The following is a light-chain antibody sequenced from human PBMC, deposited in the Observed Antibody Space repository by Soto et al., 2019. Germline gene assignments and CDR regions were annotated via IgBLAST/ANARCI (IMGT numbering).Light chain of an antibody. Sequence: EIVLTHSPGTLSLSPCERATLSCRASQSVSSSYLAWYQQKPGQAPRLLIYGASSRATGIPDRFTGSGSGTDFTLTISRLEPEDFAVFYCHQYGSSPQTFGQGTKVDIK. CDR3: HQYGSSPQT. CDR1: QSVSSSY. CDR2: GAS. J-gene: IGKJ1*01. V-gene: IGKV3-20*01.